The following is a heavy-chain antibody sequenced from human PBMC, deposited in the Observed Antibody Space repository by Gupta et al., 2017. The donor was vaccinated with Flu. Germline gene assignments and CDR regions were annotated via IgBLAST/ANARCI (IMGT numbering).Heavy chain of an antibody. CDR2: IVVGSGVT. CDR1: GFTFSSSA. CDR3: AAARFNVAEWAFDI. V-gene: IGHV1-58*01. D-gene: IGHD6-19*01. Sequence: QTQLVQSGPEVKKPETSVKVSCKASGFTFSSSAVQWVRQTRGQRLEWIGWIVVGSGVTDFAQNFQERVMITRDMSTSTAYMELSSLRSDDTAVYYCAAARFNVAEWAFDIWGQGTMVTVSS. J-gene: IGHJ3*02.